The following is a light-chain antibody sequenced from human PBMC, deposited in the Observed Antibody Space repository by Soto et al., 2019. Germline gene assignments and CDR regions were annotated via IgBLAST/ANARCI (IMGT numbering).Light chain of an antibody. CDR2: DVS. Sequence: QSALTQPASVSGSPGQSITISCTGTSSDVGGYNYVSWYQQHPGKAPKLMIYDVSNRRSGVSNRFSGSKSGNTASLTISGLQAEDGADYYCSSYTSSSTSVVFGGGSKLTVL. V-gene: IGLV2-14*01. J-gene: IGLJ2*01. CDR3: SSYTSSSTSVV. CDR1: SSDVGGYNY.